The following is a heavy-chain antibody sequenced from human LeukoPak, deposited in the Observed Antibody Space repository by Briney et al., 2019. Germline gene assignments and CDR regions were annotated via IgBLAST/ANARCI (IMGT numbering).Heavy chain of an antibody. J-gene: IGHJ4*02. CDR2: IWYDGSNK. CDR1: GFTFSSYG. V-gene: IGHV3-33*01. CDR3: ARVPLVPAALYYFDY. Sequence: GGSLRLSCAASGFTFSSYGMHWVRQAPGKGLEWVAVIWYDGSNKYYADSVKGRFTISRDNSKNTLYLQMNSLRAEDTAVYYCARVPLVPAALYYFDYWGQGTLVTVSS. D-gene: IGHD2-2*01.